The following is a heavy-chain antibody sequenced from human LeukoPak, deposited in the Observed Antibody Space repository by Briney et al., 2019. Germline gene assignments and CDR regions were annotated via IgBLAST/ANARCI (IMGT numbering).Heavy chain of an antibody. CDR1: GGSISSYY. V-gene: IGHV4-59*01. Sequence: PSEALSLTCTVSGGSISSYYWSWIRQPPGKGLEWIGYIYYSGSTNYNPSLKSRVTISVDTSKNQFSLKLSSVTAADTAVYYCARGAQQPVPTLFDYWGQGTLVTVSS. CDR3: ARGAQQPVPTLFDY. J-gene: IGHJ4*02. CDR2: IYYSGST. D-gene: IGHD6-6*01.